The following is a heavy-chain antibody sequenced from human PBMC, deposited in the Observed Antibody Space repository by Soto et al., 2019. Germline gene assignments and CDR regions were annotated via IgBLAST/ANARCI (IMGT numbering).Heavy chain of an antibody. CDR2: IIPIFGTA. D-gene: IGHD2-2*01. Sequence: SVKVSCKASGGTFSSYAISWVRQAPGQGLEWMGGIIPIFGTANYAQKFQGRVTITADESTSTAYMERSSLRSEDTAVYYCAIASDIVVVPAAEIDYWGQGTLVTVSS. J-gene: IGHJ4*02. CDR3: AIASDIVVVPAAEIDY. CDR1: GGTFSSYA. V-gene: IGHV1-69*13.